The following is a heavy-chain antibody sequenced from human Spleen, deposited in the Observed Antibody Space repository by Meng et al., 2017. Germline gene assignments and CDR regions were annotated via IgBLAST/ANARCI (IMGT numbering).Heavy chain of an antibody. V-gene: IGHV4-4*02. D-gene: IGHD2-21*01. CDR2: IYQSGST. Sequence: VTLPWSGPGLVKPSGTLSLTCVVSGGSISSSNWWSWVRQPPGKGLQWIGEIYQSGSTSSYNPSLRSRVTMSLDTSRNQISLMLTSVTAADTAVYYCARNGAYCLDSWGQGTLVTVSS. CDR1: GGSISSSNW. J-gene: IGHJ4*02. CDR3: ARNGAYCLDS.